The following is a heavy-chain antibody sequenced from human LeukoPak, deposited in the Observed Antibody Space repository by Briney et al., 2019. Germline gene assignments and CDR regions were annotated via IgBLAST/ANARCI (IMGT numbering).Heavy chain of an antibody. J-gene: IGHJ4*02. D-gene: IGHD3-10*01. V-gene: IGHV4-34*01. Sequence: NPSETLSLTCAVYGGSFSGYYWSWIRQPPGKGLERIGEINHSGSTNYNPSLKSRVTISVDTSKNQFSLKLSSVTAADTAVYYCARGCLWFGELGSDYWGQGTLVTVSS. CDR3: ARGCLWFGELGSDY. CDR2: INHSGST. CDR1: GGSFSGYY.